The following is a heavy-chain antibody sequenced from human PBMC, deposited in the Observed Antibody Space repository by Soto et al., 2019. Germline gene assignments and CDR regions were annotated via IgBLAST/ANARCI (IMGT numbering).Heavy chain of an antibody. CDR2: IKQDGSEK. V-gene: IGHV3-7*01. J-gene: IGHJ4*02. D-gene: IGHD3-3*01. Sequence: GGSLRLSCAASGFTFSSYWMSWVRQAPGKGLEWVANIKQDGSEKYYVDSVKGRFTISRDNAKNSQYLQMNSLGAEDTAVYYCARERDFWRGYYRSFDYWGQGTLVTVSS. CDR3: ARERDFWRGYYRSFDY. CDR1: GFTFSSYW.